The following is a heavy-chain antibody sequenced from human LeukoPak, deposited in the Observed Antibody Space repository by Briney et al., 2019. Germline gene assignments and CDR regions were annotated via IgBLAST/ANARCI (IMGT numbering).Heavy chain of an antibody. CDR3: ARHRWGSGYYFDY. Sequence: PSETLSLTCDVSGYSISSGYYCGWIRQPPGKGLEWIGTIYHSGSTYYKPSLKRRVAISVDTSKNQLSLKLSSVTAADTAVYYCARHRWGSGYYFDYWGQGTLVTVSS. CDR1: GYSISSGYY. J-gene: IGHJ4*02. D-gene: IGHD7-27*01. V-gene: IGHV4-38-2*01. CDR2: IYHSGST.